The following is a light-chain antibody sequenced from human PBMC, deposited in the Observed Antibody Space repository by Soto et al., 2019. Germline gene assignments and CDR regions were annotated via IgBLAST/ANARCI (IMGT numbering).Light chain of an antibody. J-gene: IGLJ2*01. Sequence: SSELTQPPSVSVSPGQTASIPCSGDKLGDRFACWYQQKPGQSPVMVIYQDTKRPSGIPERFSGSNSGNTATLTISGTQAMDEADYCCQAWDSGTGVVFGGGTKLTVL. CDR1: KLGDRF. CDR3: QAWDSGTGVV. CDR2: QDT. V-gene: IGLV3-1*01.